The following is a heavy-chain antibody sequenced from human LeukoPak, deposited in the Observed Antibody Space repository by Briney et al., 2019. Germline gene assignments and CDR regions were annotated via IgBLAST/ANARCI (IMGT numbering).Heavy chain of an antibody. Sequence: SVKVSCKAPGGTFSSYAISWVRQAPGRGLEWMGGIIPIFGTANYAQKFQGRVTITADESTSTAYMELSSLRSEDTAVYYCARARGYSYGLIDYWGQGTLVTVSS. V-gene: IGHV1-69*13. D-gene: IGHD5-18*01. CDR1: GGTFSSYA. CDR2: IIPIFGTA. J-gene: IGHJ4*02. CDR3: ARARGYSYGLIDY.